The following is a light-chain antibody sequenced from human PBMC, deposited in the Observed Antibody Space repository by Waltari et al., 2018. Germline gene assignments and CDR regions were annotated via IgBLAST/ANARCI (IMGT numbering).Light chain of an antibody. CDR1: HSDIGAYKY. V-gene: IGLV2-8*01. J-gene: IGLJ2*01. CDR3: SSYAGSDIVL. CDR2: EVS. Sequence: QSALTQSPSASGSPGQSVTISCTGTHSDIGAYKYVSWYQQHPGRAPKLLIYEVSKWPSGVPDRFSGSKSGNTASLTVSGLQAEDEADYYCSSYAGSDIVLFGGGTKLTVL.